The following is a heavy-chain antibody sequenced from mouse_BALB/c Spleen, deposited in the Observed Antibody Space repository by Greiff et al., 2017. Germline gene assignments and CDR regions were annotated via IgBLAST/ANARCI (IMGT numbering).Heavy chain of an antibody. J-gene: IGHJ4*01. V-gene: IGHV1-54*01. CDR3: ARFGSYAMDY. CDR1: GYAFTNYL. Sequence: QVQLQQSGAELVRPGTSVKVSCKASGYAFTNYLIEWVKQRPGQGLEWIGVINPGSGGTNYNEKFKGKATLTADKSSSTAYMQLSSLTSDDSAVYFCARFGSYAMDYWGQGTSVTVSS. CDR2: INPGSGGT.